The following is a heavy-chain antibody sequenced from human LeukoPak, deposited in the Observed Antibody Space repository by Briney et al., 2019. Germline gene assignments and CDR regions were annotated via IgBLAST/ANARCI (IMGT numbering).Heavy chain of an antibody. CDR2: ISSSGSTI. CDR3: ARTRDSSSGDY. J-gene: IGHJ4*02. D-gene: IGHD3-22*01. CDR1: GFTFSSYE. V-gene: IGHV3-48*03. Sequence: GGSLRLSCAASGFTFSSYEMNWVRQAPGKGLEWVSYISSSGSTIYYADSVKGRFTISRDNAKNSLYLQMNSLRAEDTAVYYCARTRDSSSGDYWGQGTLVTVSS.